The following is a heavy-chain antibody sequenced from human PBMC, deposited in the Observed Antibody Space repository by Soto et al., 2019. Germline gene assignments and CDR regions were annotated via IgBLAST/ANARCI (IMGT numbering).Heavy chain of an antibody. J-gene: IGHJ6*03. Sequence: QVQLQQWGAGLLKPSETLSLTCAVYGGSFSGYYWSWIRQPPGKGLEWIGEINHSGSTNYNPSLKSRVTISVDTSKNQFSLKLSSVTAADTAVYYCARGYCRGGSCYFVSVYYYYYMDVWGKGTTVTVSS. CDR1: GGSFSGYY. CDR2: INHSGST. CDR3: ARGYCRGGSCYFVSVYYYYYMDV. V-gene: IGHV4-34*01. D-gene: IGHD2-15*01.